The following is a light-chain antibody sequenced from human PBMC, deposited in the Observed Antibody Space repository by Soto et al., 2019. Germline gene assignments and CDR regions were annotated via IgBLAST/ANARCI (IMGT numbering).Light chain of an antibody. J-gene: IGKJ1*01. CDR2: AAS. V-gene: IGKV1-39*01. CDR3: QQSYSTPRT. CDR1: QSISSY. Sequence: DLQMTQSPSSLSASVGDRVTITCRASQSISSYLHWYQQKPGKAPNLLIYAASRLQSGVPSRFSGCESGTDFTLTISSLQPEDFATYYCQQSYSTPRTFGQGTKVDIK.